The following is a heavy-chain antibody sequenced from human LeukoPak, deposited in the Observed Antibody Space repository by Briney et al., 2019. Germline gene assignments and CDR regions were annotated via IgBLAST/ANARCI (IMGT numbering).Heavy chain of an antibody. D-gene: IGHD3-10*01. J-gene: IGHJ4*02. CDR3: ARDRILLWFGELSYDPYYFDY. V-gene: IGHV4-4*07. CDR1: GGSFSSYY. Sequence: SETLSLTCTVSGGSFSSYYWSWIRQPAGKGLEWIGRIYTSGSTNYNPSLKSRVTMSVDTSKNQFSLKLSSVTAADTAVYYCARDRILLWFGELSYDPYYFDYWGQGTLVTVSS. CDR2: IYTSGST.